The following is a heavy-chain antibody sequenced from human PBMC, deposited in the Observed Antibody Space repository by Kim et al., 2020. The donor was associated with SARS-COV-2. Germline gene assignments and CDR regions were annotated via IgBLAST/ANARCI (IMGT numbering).Heavy chain of an antibody. Sequence: ASVKVSCKASGYTFTSYDINWVRQATGQGLEWMGWMNPNSGNTGYAQKFQGRVTMTRNTSISTAYMELSSLRSEDTAVYYCARGRIAAAGIQYYYYYYGMDVWGQGTTVTVSS. D-gene: IGHD6-13*01. J-gene: IGHJ6*02. CDR2: MNPNSGNT. CDR1: GYTFTSYD. V-gene: IGHV1-8*01. CDR3: ARGRIAAAGIQYYYYYYGMDV.